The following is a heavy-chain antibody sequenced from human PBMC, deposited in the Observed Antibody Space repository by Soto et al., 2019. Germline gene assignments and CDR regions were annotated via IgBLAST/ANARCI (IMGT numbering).Heavy chain of an antibody. CDR1: GFTFSSYG. CDR2: IWYDGSNK. V-gene: IGHV3-33*01. J-gene: IGHJ4*02. D-gene: IGHD6-19*01. CDR3: ARGGYSSGWLEY. Sequence: PGGSLRLSCAASGFTFSSYGMHLVRQAPGKGLEWVAVIWYDGSNKYYADSVKGRFTISRDNSKNTLYLQMNSLRAEDTAVYYCARGGYSSGWLEYWGKGTLVTVS.